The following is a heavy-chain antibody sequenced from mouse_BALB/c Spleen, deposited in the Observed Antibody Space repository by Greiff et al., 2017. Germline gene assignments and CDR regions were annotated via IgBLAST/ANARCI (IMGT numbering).Heavy chain of an antibody. Sequence: QVQLKESGPGLVAPSQSLSITCTVSGFSLTGYGVNWVRQPPGKGLEWLGMIWGDGSTDYNSALKSRLSISKDNSKSQVFLKMNSLQTDETARYYCARDYGSSFGRAMDYWGQGTSVTVSS. CDR2: IWGDGST. V-gene: IGHV2-6-7*01. CDR3: ARDYGSSFGRAMDY. D-gene: IGHD1-1*01. J-gene: IGHJ4*01. CDR1: GFSLTGYG.